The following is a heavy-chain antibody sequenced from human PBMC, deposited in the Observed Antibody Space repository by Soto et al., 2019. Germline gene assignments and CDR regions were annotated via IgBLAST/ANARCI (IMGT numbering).Heavy chain of an antibody. CDR3: ARRAETNGWNGFGADKYYFDF. V-gene: IGHV1-8*01. J-gene: IGHJ4*02. Sequence: QVQLVQSGAEVRKPGASVKVSCEASGYTFTSYDIYWVRQATGQGLEWMGWMNTNTGNSAYAQKFQGRVTVTSDTSINTVHMELNSLRSADTAVYYCARRAETNGWNGFGADKYYFDFWGQGTLVTVSS. D-gene: IGHD1-1*01. CDR2: MNTNTGNS. CDR1: GYTFTSYD.